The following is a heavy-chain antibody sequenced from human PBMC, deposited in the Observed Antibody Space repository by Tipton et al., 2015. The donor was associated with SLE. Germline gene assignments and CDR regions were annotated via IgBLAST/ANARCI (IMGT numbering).Heavy chain of an antibody. CDR3: AKDFHAFGELGWYFDV. Sequence: TLSLTCNVSGDSITSYYWSWLRQPPGKGLEWIGFIYHRGSTHYNPSLKSRVTLSLDTSKSQFSLRLSSVTAADTAVYYRAKDFHAFGELGWYFDVWGRGTLVTVSS. V-gene: IGHV4-59*01. CDR2: IYHRGST. J-gene: IGHJ2*01. CDR1: GDSITSYY. D-gene: IGHD3-10*01.